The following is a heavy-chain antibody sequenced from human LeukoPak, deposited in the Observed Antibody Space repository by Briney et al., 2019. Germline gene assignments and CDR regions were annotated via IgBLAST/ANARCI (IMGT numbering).Heavy chain of an antibody. Sequence: GGSLRLSCAASGFTFSSYAMSWVRQAPGKGLEWVSAISGSGGSTYYADSVKGRFTISRDNSKNTLYLQMNSLRAEDTAVYYCAKDFRRNLDLLWFGAPYYFDYWGQGTLVTVSS. J-gene: IGHJ4*02. CDR3: AKDFRRNLDLLWFGAPYYFDY. D-gene: IGHD3-10*01. CDR2: ISGSGGST. V-gene: IGHV3-23*01. CDR1: GFTFSSYA.